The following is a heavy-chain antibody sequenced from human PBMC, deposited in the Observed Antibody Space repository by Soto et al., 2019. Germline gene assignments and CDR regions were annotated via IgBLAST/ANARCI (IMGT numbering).Heavy chain of an antibody. CDR2: ISYDGSNK. J-gene: IGHJ5*02. Sequence: GGSLRLSCAASGFTFSSYGMHWVRQAPGKGLEWVAVISYDGSNKYYADSVKGRFTISRDNSKNTLYLQMNSLRAEDTAVYYCAKANWFGKLLGLSNWFDPWGKGTLVTVSS. V-gene: IGHV3-30*18. CDR3: AKANWFGKLLGLSNWFDP. CDR1: GFTFSSYG. D-gene: IGHD3-10*01.